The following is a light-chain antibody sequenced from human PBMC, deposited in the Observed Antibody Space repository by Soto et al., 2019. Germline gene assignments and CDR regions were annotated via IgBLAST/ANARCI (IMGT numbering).Light chain of an antibody. CDR2: SNN. CDR3: EVWDDSLLVV. V-gene: IGLV1-44*01. J-gene: IGLJ2*01. Sequence: QSVLTQPPSVSGTPGQRVTISCSGSSSNIGSYSVNWYQQLPGTAPKPLIYSNNQRPSGVPDRFSGSKSGTSASLAISGLQSEDEADYYCEVWDDSLLVVFGGGTKLTVL. CDR1: SSNIGSYS.